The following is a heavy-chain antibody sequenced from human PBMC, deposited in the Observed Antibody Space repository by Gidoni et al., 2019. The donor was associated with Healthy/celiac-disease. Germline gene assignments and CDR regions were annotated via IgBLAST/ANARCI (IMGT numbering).Heavy chain of an antibody. V-gene: IGHV4-31*03. D-gene: IGHD2-21*02. CDR1: GGSSSSGGYY. CDR3: ARVWTATRGWFDP. Sequence: QVQLQESGPGLVKPSQTLSLPCTVSGGSSSSGGYYWSWIRQHPGKGREWIGYIYYSGSTYYNPSLKSRVTISVDTSKNQFSLKLSSVTAADTAVYYCARVWTATRGWFDPWGQGTLVTVSS. CDR2: IYYSGST. J-gene: IGHJ5*02.